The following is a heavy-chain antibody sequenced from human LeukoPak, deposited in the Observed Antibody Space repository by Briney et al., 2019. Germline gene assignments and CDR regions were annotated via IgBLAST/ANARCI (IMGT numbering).Heavy chain of an antibody. CDR2: ISDRGGST. CDR1: GFTFSRYA. J-gene: IGHJ4*02. D-gene: IGHD3-3*01. CDR3: AKVPLGGWLISEFDY. Sequence: GGSLRLFCAPSGFTFSRYAMSWVRQAPGKGLQWVSVISDRGGSTYYADSVKGRFTISRDNSKITLYLQMNSLRAEDTAVYYCAKVPLGGWLISEFDYWGRGTLVTVSS. V-gene: IGHV3-23*01.